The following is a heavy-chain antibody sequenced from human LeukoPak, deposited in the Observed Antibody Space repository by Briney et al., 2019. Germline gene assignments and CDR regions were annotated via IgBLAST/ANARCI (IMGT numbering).Heavy chain of an antibody. CDR2: INPNSGGT. D-gene: IGHD1-26*01. CDR1: GYTFTSYG. V-gene: IGHV1-2*02. CDR3: ARGRPTTNWFDP. J-gene: IGHJ5*02. Sequence: ASVKVSCKASGYTFTSYGISWARQAPGQGLEWMGWINPNSGGTNYAQKFQGRVTMTRDTSISTAYMELSRLRSDDTAVYYCARGRPTTNWFDPWGQGTLVTVSS.